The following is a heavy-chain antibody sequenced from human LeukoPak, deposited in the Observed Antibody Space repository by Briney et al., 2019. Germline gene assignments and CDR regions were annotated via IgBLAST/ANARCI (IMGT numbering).Heavy chain of an antibody. D-gene: IGHD6-19*01. V-gene: IGHV3-30*18. CDR2: ISYDGSNK. CDR3: AKGGAAGWYRDDAFDI. Sequence: GGSLRLSCAASGFTFSTYGMHWVRQAPGKGLEWVAVISYDGSNKYYADSVKGRFTISRDNSKNTLYLQMNSLRAEDTAVYYCAKGGAAGWYRDDAFDIWGQGTMVTVSS. CDR1: GFTFSTYG. J-gene: IGHJ3*02.